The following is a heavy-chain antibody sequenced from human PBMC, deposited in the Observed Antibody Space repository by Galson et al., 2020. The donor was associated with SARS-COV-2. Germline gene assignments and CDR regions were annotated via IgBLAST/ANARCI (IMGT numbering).Heavy chain of an antibody. CDR1: GFIFRNYW. CDR2: INGDGSSA. J-gene: IGHJ4*02. CDR3: ARDSLGGAYSPNYFDN. Sequence: GGSLRLSCAASGFIFRNYWMHWVRQVPGKGLVWVSRINGDGSSAAYADSVKGRFTISRDNAKNTLYLQMKGLRAEDTALNFCARDSLGGAYSPNYFDNWGQGSLVTVSS. D-gene: IGHD3-16*01. V-gene: IGHV3-74*01.